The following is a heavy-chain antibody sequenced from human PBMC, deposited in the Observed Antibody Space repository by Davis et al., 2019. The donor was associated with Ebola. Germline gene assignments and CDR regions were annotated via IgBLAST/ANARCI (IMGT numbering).Heavy chain of an antibody. V-gene: IGHV4-31*03. CDR2: IYYSGST. CDR3: ARWYSGLGGRFDP. CDR1: GGSISSGGYY. Sequence: LRLSCTVSGGSISSGGYYWSWIRQHPGKGLEWIGYIYYSGSTYYNPSLKSRVTISVDTSKNQFSLKLSSVTAADTAVYYCARWYSGLGGRFDPWGQGTLVTVSS. D-gene: IGHD1-26*01. J-gene: IGHJ5*02.